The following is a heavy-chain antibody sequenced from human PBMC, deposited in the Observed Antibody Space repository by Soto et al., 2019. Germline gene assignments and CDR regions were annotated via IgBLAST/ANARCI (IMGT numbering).Heavy chain of an antibody. CDR1: DDPITSSTFY. CDR3: ARHPLHRVGASISAFDI. V-gene: IGHV4-39*01. CDR2: IYFSGNT. D-gene: IGHD1-26*01. Sequence: PSETLSLTCTVSDDPITSSTFYWGWIRQSPGKGLEWIGSIYFSGNTYYNPSLKSRVTISVDTSKNQFSLNLNSVTAADTAVYYCARHPLHRVGASISAFDIWGQGTVVTVSS. J-gene: IGHJ3*02.